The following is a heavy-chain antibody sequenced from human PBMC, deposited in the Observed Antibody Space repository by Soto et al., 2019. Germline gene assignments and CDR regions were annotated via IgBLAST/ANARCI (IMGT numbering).Heavy chain of an antibody. J-gene: IGHJ5*02. CDR3: ARDTVLTGMFDP. CDR1: GGSIGSYH. CDR2: VYYTGTT. D-gene: IGHD4-17*01. Sequence: PSETLSLTCTVSGGSIGSYHWSWVRQPPGKGLEWIASVYYTGTTNYNPSLGSRVTISIDAPENQISLKLTSVTAADTAFYYCARDTVLTGMFDPWGQGTLVTVSS. V-gene: IGHV4-59*01.